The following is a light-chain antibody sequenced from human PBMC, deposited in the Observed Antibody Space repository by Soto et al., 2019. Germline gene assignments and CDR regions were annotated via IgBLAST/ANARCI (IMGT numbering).Light chain of an antibody. Sequence: IMLTQSPGTLSLSPGERATLSCRASQTITSSYLAWYQQKPGQAPRLLLYGASTRATGVPDRFSGSGSGTVFTLTISRLEPEDFAMYYCQQYARAYTFGQGTKLESK. V-gene: IGKV3-20*01. CDR3: QQYARAYT. CDR1: QTITSSY. J-gene: IGKJ2*01. CDR2: GAS.